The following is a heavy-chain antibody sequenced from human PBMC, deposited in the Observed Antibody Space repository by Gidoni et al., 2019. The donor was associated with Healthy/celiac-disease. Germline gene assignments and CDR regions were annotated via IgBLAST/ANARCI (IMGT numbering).Heavy chain of an antibody. Sequence: QITLKESGPTLVKPTQPLTLTCTFSGFSLSTSGVGVGWIRQPPGKALEWLALIYWDDDKRYSPSLKSRLTITKDTAKNQVVLTMTNMDPVDTATYYCAHNRPINSNYDYWFDPWGQGTLVTVSS. J-gene: IGHJ5*02. V-gene: IGHV2-5*02. D-gene: IGHD4-4*01. CDR1: GFSLSTSGVG. CDR3: AHNRPINSNYDYWFDP. CDR2: IYWDDDK.